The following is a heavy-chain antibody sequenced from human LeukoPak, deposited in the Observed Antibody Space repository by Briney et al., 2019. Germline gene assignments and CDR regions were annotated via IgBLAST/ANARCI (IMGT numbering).Heavy chain of an antibody. V-gene: IGHV3-30*04. CDR1: GFTFSSYA. Sequence: GGSLRLSCAASGFTFSSYAMHWVRQAPGKGLEWVAVISYDGSNKYYAGSVKGRFTISRDKSKNTLYLQMNSLRAEDTAVYYCARDYTVVKAFDIWGQGTMVTVSS. CDR3: ARDYTVVKAFDI. CDR2: ISYDGSNK. J-gene: IGHJ3*02. D-gene: IGHD4-23*01.